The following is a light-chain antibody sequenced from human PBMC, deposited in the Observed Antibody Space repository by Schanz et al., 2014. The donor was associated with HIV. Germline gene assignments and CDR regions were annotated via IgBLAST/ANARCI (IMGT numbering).Light chain of an antibody. V-gene: IGLV2-8*01. CDR3: SSYAGSNNLV. CDR2: EVS. CDR1: SSDVGGYKY. J-gene: IGLJ2*01. Sequence: QSALTQPPSASGSPGQSVTISCTGTSSDVGGYKYVSWYQQHPGKGPKLLIYEVSKRPLGVPDRFSGSKSGNTASLTVSRLQAEDEAAYYCSSYAGSNNLVFGGGTKLTVL.